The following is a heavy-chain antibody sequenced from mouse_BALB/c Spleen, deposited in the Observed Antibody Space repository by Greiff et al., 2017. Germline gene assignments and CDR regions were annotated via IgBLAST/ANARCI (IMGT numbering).Heavy chain of an antibody. Sequence: QVQLKESGAELAKPGASVKMSCKASGYTFTSYWMHWVKQRPGQGLEWIGYINPSTGYTEYNQKFKDKATLTADKSSSTAYMQLSSLTSEDSAVYYCARCSYYDYGGFAYWGQGTLVTVSA. CDR2: INPSTGYT. V-gene: IGHV1-7*01. D-gene: IGHD2-4*01. CDR3: ARCSYYDYGGFAY. CDR1: GYTFTSYW. J-gene: IGHJ3*01.